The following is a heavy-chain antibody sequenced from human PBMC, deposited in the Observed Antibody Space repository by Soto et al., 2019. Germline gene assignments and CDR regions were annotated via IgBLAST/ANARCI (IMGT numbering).Heavy chain of an antibody. Sequence: EVQLVESGGVVVQPGGSLRLSCAASGFTFDDYTMHWVRQAPGKGLEWVSLISWDGGSTYYADSVKGRFTISRDNSKNSLYLQMNSLRTEDTALYCCAKVALQSYSSSSYFDYWGQGTLVTVPS. CDR2: ISWDGGST. D-gene: IGHD6-6*01. CDR3: AKVALQSYSSSSYFDY. CDR1: GFTFDDYT. V-gene: IGHV3-43*01. J-gene: IGHJ4*02.